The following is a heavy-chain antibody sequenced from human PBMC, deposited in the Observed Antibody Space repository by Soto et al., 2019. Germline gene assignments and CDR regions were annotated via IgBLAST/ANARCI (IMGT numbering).Heavy chain of an antibody. CDR2: ISSSSSYI. CDR1: GFTFSSYS. CDR3: ARVSFLDDSSGYYVYYYYGMDV. V-gene: IGHV3-21*01. Sequence: SLRLSCASSGFTFSSYSMNWVRQAPGKGLEWVSSISSSSSYIYYADSVKGRFTISRDNAKNSLYLQMNSLRAEDTAVYYCARVSFLDDSSGYYVYYYYGMDVWGQGTTVTVSS. J-gene: IGHJ6*02. D-gene: IGHD3-22*01.